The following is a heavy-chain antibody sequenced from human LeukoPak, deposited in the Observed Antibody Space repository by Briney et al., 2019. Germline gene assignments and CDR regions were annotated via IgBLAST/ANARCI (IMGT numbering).Heavy chain of an antibody. Sequence: TGGSLRLSCGASGLTFSTYWMMWVRQTPGKGLEWVSSISSSSSYIHYADSVKGRFTISRDNAKNSLYLQMNSLRAEDTAVYYCARDLSGYNWNYGQYFDYWGQGTLVTVSS. V-gene: IGHV3-21*01. CDR1: GLTFSTYW. D-gene: IGHD1-7*01. CDR3: ARDLSGYNWNYGQYFDY. CDR2: ISSSSSYI. J-gene: IGHJ4*02.